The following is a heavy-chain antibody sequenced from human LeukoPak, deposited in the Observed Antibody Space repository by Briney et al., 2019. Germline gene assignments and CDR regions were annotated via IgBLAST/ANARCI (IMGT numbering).Heavy chain of an antibody. J-gene: IGHJ5*02. CDR1: GYTFTGYY. CDR2: INPNSGGT. V-gene: IGHV1-2*02. D-gene: IGHD2-2*01. Sequence: ASEKVSCKASGYTFTGYYMHWVRQAPGQGLEWMGWINPNSGGTNYAQKFQGRVTMTRDTSISTAYMELSRLRSDDTAVYYCARARPLIVVVPAAKGGWFDPWGQGTLVTVSS. CDR3: ARARPLIVVVPAAKGGWFDP.